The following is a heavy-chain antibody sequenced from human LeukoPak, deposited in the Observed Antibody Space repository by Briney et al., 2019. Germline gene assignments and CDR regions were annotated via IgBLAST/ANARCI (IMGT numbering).Heavy chain of an antibody. D-gene: IGHD6-6*01. V-gene: IGHV3-20*04. CDR3: AISPPGQLVTLDY. Sequence: PGGSLRPSCAASGFTFDDYGMSWVRQAPGKGLEWVSGINWNGGSTGYADSVKGRFTISRDNAKNSLYLQMNSLRAEDTAVYYCAISPPGQLVTLDYWGQGTLVTVSS. J-gene: IGHJ4*02. CDR1: GFTFDDYG. CDR2: INWNGGST.